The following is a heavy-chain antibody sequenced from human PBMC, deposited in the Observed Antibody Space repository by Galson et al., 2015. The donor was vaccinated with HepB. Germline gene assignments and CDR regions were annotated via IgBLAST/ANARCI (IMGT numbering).Heavy chain of an antibody. V-gene: IGHV4-59*08. CDR3: ARHLTRIADPHYDY. CDR1: GGSISSYY. J-gene: IGHJ4*02. D-gene: IGHD6-13*01. CDR2: IYYSGST. Sequence: SETLSLTCTVSGGSISSYYWSWIRQPPGKGLEWIGYIYYSGSTNYNPSLKSRVTISVDTSKNQFSLKLSSVTAADTAVYYCARHLTRIADPHYDYWGQGTLVTVSS.